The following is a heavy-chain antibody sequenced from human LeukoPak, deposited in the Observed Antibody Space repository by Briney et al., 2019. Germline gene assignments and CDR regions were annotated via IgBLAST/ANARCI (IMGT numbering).Heavy chain of an antibody. CDR1: GFTFSSYG. CDR2: ISYDGSNK. V-gene: IGHV3-30*03. Sequence: GGSLRLSCAASGFTFSSYGMHWVRQAPGKGLEWVAVISYDGSNKYYADSVKGRFTISRDNAKNSLYLQMNSLRAEDTAVYYCAREDTDYSNYGGSDYYYYMDVWGKGTTVTVSS. D-gene: IGHD4-11*01. CDR3: AREDTDYSNYGGSDYYYYMDV. J-gene: IGHJ6*03.